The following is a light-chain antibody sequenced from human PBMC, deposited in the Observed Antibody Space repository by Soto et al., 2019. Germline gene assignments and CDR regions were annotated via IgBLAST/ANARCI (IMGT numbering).Light chain of an antibody. J-gene: IGLJ1*01. CDR2: EVS. CDR1: SRDIGAYNY. Sequence: QSALTQPASGSGSPGQSITISCTGTSRDIGAYNYVSWYQQHPGKAPKLMIYEVSKRPSGVPDRFSGSKSGNTASLTVSGLQAEDEADYYCISYAGSNLLYVFGTGTKVTVL. CDR3: ISYAGSNLLYV. V-gene: IGLV2-8*01.